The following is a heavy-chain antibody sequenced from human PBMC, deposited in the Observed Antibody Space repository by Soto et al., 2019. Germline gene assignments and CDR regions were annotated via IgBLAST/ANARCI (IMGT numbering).Heavy chain of an antibody. CDR2: INPSGGST. CDR3: AGPSSSSHYYYSYGMDV. Sequence: ASVKVSCKASGYTFTSYYMHWVRQAPGQGLEWMGVINPSGGSTSYAQKFQGRVTMTRDTSTSTVYMELSSLRSEDTAVYYCAGPSSSSHYYYSYGMDVWGQGTTVTVSS. J-gene: IGHJ6*02. V-gene: IGHV1-46*01. D-gene: IGHD6-6*01. CDR1: GYTFTSYY.